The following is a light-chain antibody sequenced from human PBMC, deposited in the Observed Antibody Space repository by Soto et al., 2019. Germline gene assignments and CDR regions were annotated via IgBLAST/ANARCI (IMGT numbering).Light chain of an antibody. Sequence: DIQMTQSPSSLSASVGARVTITSRASQSISSYLKWYQHKPGKDPKLLIYAASSLQSGVPSRFSGSGSGTDFTLTISSLQPEDFATCYCQQSYSTLLFGPGTKVDIK. V-gene: IGKV1-39*01. CDR1: QSISSY. CDR3: QQSYSTLL. CDR2: AAS. J-gene: IGKJ3*01.